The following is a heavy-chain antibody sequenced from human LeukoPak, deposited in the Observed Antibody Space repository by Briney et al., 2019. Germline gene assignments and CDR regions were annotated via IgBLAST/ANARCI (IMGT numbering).Heavy chain of an antibody. V-gene: IGHV3-7*01. CDR1: GFTFSSYW. Sequence: PGGSLRLSCAASGFTFSSYWMSWVRQAPGKGLEWVANIKQDGSEKYYVDSVKGRFTISRDNAKNSLYLQMNSLRAKDTAVYYCARDRRMTTVTTGLDYWGQGTLVTVSS. CDR3: ARDRRMTTVTTGLDY. D-gene: IGHD4-17*01. J-gene: IGHJ4*02. CDR2: IKQDGSEK.